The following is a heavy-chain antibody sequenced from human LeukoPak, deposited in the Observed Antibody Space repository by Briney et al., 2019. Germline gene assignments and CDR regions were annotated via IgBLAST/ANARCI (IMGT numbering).Heavy chain of an antibody. CDR2: INHSGST. Sequence: PSETLSLTCAVYGGSFSGYYWSWIRQPPGKGREWIGEINHSGSTNYNPSLKSRVTISVDTSKNQFSLKLSSVTAADTAVYYCASVDGGNFSFDYWGQGTLVTVSS. V-gene: IGHV4-34*01. J-gene: IGHJ4*02. CDR3: ASVDGGNFSFDY. D-gene: IGHD4-23*01. CDR1: GGSFSGYY.